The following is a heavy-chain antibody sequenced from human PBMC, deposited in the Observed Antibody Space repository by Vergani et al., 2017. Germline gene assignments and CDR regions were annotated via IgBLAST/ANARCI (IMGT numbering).Heavy chain of an antibody. Sequence: QVQLVQSGAEVKKPGASVKVSCKASGYTFTSYGISWVRQAPGQGLEWMGWISAYNGNTNYAQKLQGRVTMTTDTSTCTAYMELRRLRSDDTAVYYCARKTRDIVGVVVGFYYYYMDVWGKGTTVTVSS. J-gene: IGHJ6*03. D-gene: IGHD3-3*01. CDR1: GYTFTSYG. CDR2: ISAYNGNT. V-gene: IGHV1-18*01. CDR3: ARKTRDIVGVVVGFYYYYMDV.